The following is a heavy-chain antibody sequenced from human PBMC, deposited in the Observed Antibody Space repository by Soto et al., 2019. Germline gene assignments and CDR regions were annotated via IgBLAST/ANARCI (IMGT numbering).Heavy chain of an antibody. J-gene: IGHJ3*01. Sequence: SETLSLTCAVSGFFISSGNYWGCIRKPPGKGLEWIGSIFHGGNTYYNPSLKSRVTISVDMSKNQFSLKLNSVTAADTAVYYCARARWYDAFDVWGQGTVVTVS. CDR2: IFHGGNT. CDR3: ARARWYDAFDV. V-gene: IGHV4-38-2*01. D-gene: IGHD2-15*01. CDR1: GFFISSGNY.